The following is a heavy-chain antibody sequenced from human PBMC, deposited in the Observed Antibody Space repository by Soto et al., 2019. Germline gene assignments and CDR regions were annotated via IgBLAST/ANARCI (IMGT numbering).Heavy chain of an antibody. CDR2: ISAHNGNT. CDR3: ARGRYGDY. CDR1: GYAFTTYG. J-gene: IGHJ4*02. Sequence: QVHLVQSGAEVKKPGASVMVSCKGSGYAFTTYGITGVRQAPGQGLEWMGWISAHNGNTNYAQKLQGRVTVTRDTSTSTAYMELRSLRSDDTAVYYCARGRYGDYWGQGALVTVSS. V-gene: IGHV1-18*01. D-gene: IGHD1-1*01.